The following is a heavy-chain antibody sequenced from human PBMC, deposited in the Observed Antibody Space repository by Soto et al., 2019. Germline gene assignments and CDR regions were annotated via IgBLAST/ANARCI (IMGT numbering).Heavy chain of an antibody. J-gene: IGHJ6*03. V-gene: IGHV1-46*03. CDR2: INPSGGST. Sequence: ASVKVSCKASGYTFTSYYMHWVRQAPGQGLEWMGIINPSGGSTSYAQKFQGRVTMTRDTSTSTVYMELSSLRSEDTAVYYCARDRDYGDYVPFYYYMDVWGKGTTVTAP. CDR1: GYTFTSYY. D-gene: IGHD4-17*01. CDR3: ARDRDYGDYVPFYYYMDV.